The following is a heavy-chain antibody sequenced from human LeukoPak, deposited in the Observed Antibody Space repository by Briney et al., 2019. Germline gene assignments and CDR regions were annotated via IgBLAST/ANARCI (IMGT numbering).Heavy chain of an antibody. CDR2: ISAYNGNT. V-gene: IGHV1-18*01. CDR3: ARNRYHWNDEVVAFDI. Sequence: ASVKVSCKASGYTFTSYGISWVRQAPGQGLEWMGWISAYNGNTNYAQKLQGRVTMTTDTSTSTAYMELRSLRSDDTAVYYCARNRYHWNDEVVAFDIWGQGTMVNVSS. CDR1: GYTFTSYG. J-gene: IGHJ3*02. D-gene: IGHD1-1*01.